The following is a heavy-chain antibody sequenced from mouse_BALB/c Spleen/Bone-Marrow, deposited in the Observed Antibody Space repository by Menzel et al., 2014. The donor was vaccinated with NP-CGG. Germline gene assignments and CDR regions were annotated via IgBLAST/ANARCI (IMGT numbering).Heavy chain of an antibody. CDR3: ARGTARAMMDY. CDR2: IHPSNGRT. D-gene: IGHD3-2*01. Sequence: QVQLQQSGTELVKPGASVKLSCKASGYTFTSYWIHWVKQGPGQGLEWIGEIHPSNGRTNYSEKFKTKATLTVDKSSSTAHMQLSSLTSEDSAFYYCARGTARAMMDYWGQGTSVTVSS. J-gene: IGHJ4*01. V-gene: IGHV1S81*02. CDR1: GYTFTSYW.